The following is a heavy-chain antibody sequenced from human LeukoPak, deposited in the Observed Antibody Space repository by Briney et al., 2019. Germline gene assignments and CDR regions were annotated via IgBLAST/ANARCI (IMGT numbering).Heavy chain of an antibody. V-gene: IGHV4-61*01. CDR3: ARDNWGSLDF. CDR1: GDSVRSGPYY. D-gene: IGHD7-27*01. Sequence: SETLSLTRTVSGDSVRSGPYYWSWIRQPPGKGLEWIGYGESTNYNPSLKSRVTISVDTSKSQFSLQLRYLTAADTAVYYCARDNWGSLDFWGRGILVTVSS. CDR2: GEST. J-gene: IGHJ4*02.